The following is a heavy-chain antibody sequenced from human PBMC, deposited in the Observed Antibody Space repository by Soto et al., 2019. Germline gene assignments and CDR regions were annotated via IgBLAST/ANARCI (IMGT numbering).Heavy chain of an antibody. J-gene: IGHJ1*01. D-gene: IGHD3-22*01. V-gene: IGHV3-30*03. CDR1: GFTFSDYG. CDR3: TRKGGAVVAPEDFRH. CDR2: TSYDGSNK. Sequence: QVQLVQSGGGVVQPGGSLRLSCAASGFTFSDYGMHWVRQAPGKGLEWVALTSYDGSNKFYADSVKGRFTISRDNSKNTLYLQMNSLRAEDTAVYYCTRKGGAVVAPEDFRHWGQGTLVTVSS.